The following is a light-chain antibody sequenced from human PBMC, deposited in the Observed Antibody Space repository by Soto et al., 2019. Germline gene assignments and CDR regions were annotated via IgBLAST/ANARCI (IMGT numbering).Light chain of an antibody. V-gene: IGKV3-11*01. CDR1: QSIHTS. CDR3: QQRNVWPPIT. J-gene: IGKJ5*01. Sequence: VLTQDKATLSLSPGERATLSCRSSQSIHTSLAWYQQKSGKPPRLVIYDSTLRANGVPDRFGGSRSGTEFTLTINSLEPEDFAVYYCQQRNVWPPITFGQGTLLEIK. CDR2: DST.